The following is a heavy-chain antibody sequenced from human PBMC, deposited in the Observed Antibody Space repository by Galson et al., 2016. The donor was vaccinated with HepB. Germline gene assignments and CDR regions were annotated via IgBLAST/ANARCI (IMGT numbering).Heavy chain of an antibody. V-gene: IGHV3-74*01. Sequence: SLRLSCAASGFTFSSHWMHWVRQAPGKGLVWVSRIASDGSDIRYADSVRGRFTISRDNAKNTLYLQMNSLRAEDTAVYYCARDQRSSLDYWGQGTLVTVSS. CDR1: GFTFSSHW. CDR2: IASDGSDI. D-gene: IGHD6-19*01. CDR3: ARDQRSSLDY. J-gene: IGHJ4*02.